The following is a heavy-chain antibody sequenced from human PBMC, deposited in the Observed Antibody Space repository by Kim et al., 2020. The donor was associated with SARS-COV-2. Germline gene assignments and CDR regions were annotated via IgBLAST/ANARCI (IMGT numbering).Heavy chain of an antibody. Sequence: GESLKISCKGSGYSFTSYWIGWVRQMPGKGLEWMGIIYPGDSDTRYSPSFQGQVTISADKSISTAYLQWSSLKASDTAMYYCARQRASGSYYLGGYFDYWGQGTLFTVSS. CDR3: ARQRASGSYYLGGYFDY. CDR2: IYPGDSDT. V-gene: IGHV5-51*01. CDR1: GYSFTSYW. J-gene: IGHJ4*02. D-gene: IGHD1-26*01.